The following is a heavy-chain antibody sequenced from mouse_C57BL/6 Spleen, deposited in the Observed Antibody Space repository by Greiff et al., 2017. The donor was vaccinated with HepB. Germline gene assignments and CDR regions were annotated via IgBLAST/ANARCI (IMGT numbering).Heavy chain of an antibody. J-gene: IGHJ3*01. CDR3: ATLDSSGYVGFAY. CDR1: GFTFSDYG. CDR2: ISNLAYSI. D-gene: IGHD3-2*02. V-gene: IGHV5-15*01. Sequence: EVQLVESGGGLVQPGGSLKLSCAASGFTFSDYGMAWVRQAPRKGPEWVAFISNLAYSIYYADTVTGRFTISRENAKNTLYLEMSSLRSEDTAMYYCATLDSSGYVGFAYWGKGTLVTVSA.